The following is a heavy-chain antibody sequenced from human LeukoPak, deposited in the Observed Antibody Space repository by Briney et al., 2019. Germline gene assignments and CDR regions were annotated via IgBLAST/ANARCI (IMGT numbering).Heavy chain of an antibody. CDR3: ARPRWLQFGPHDS. J-gene: IGHJ4*02. Sequence: PGGSLRLSCAASGFTFSDYYMSWIRQAPGKGLEWVANIKQDESEKYYVDSVKGRFTISRDNAKNSLYLQMNSLRAEDTAVYYCARPRWLQFGPHDSWGQGTLVTVSS. CDR2: IKQDESEK. D-gene: IGHD5-24*01. CDR1: GFTFSDYY. V-gene: IGHV3-7*01.